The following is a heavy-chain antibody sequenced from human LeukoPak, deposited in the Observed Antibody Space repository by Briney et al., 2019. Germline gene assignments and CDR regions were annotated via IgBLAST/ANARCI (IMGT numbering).Heavy chain of an antibody. V-gene: IGHV1-2*02. J-gene: IGHJ6*02. D-gene: IGHD2-2*01. CDR1: GYTFTRYD. CDR2: MNPNSGGT. CDR3: AGQLGYCSSTSCYDRSAYYYYGMDV. Sequence: ASVKVSCKASGYTFTRYDINWVRQATGQGLEWMGWMNPNSGGTNYAQKFQGRVTMTRDTSISTAYMELSRLRSDDTAVYYCAGQLGYCSSTSCYDRSAYYYYGMDVWGQGTTVTVSS.